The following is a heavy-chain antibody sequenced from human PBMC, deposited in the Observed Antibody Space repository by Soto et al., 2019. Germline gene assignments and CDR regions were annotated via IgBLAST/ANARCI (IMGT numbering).Heavy chain of an antibody. CDR1: GGSILSYY. V-gene: IGHV4-4*07. J-gene: IGHJ6*02. D-gene: IGHD2-15*01. Sequence: SETLSHTCTVSGGSILSYYWRWIRHPAGKGLEWIGRIYTSGSTNYNPSLKSRVTMSVDTSKNQFSLKLSSVTAADTAVYYCARAGSGYYYYGMDVWGQGTTVTVSS. CDR3: ARAGSGYYYYGMDV. CDR2: IYTSGST.